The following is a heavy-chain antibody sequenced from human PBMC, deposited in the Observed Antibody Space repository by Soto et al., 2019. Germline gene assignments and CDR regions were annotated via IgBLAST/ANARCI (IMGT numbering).Heavy chain of an antibody. D-gene: IGHD6-19*01. CDR2: IDSSGEK. J-gene: IGHJ5*02. V-gene: IGHV2-26*01. CDR3: ARRHLAVAVSPWFDP. CDR1: GLSITDSKRV. Sequence: QVTLKESGPVLVKPTETLTLRCTVSGLSITDSKRVLGGILHPPGQPLEWLAHIDSSGEKSYRTFLKSRLAISKDTSKSQIVLTMTNMDPADTATYYCARRHLAVAVSPWFDPWGQGIPVTVSS.